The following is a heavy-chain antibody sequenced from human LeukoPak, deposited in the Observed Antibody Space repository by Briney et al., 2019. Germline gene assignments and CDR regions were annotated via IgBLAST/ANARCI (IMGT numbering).Heavy chain of an antibody. Sequence: SETLSLTCTVSGGSISSSSYYWGWIRQPPGKGLEWIGSIYYSGSTYYNPSLKSRATISVDTSKNQFSLKLTSVTAADTAVYYCADYDVSSGRPLDPWGQGTLVTVSS. CDR3: ADYDVSSGRPLDP. CDR1: GGSISSSSYY. CDR2: IYYSGST. V-gene: IGHV4-39*01. D-gene: IGHD3-3*01. J-gene: IGHJ5*02.